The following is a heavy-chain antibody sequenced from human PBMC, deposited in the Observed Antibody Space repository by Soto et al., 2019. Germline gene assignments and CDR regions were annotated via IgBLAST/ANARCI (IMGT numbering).Heavy chain of an antibody. Sequence: SETLSLTCAVSGGSISSSNWWRWVRQAPGKGLECIGEIYHSGSTNYNPSLKSRVTISVDKSKNQFSLKLSSVTAAETAVYYCARERDIAVARLVDYWGPGTLFTVSS. J-gene: IGHJ4*02. V-gene: IGHV4-4*02. D-gene: IGHD6-19*01. CDR1: GGSISSSNW. CDR3: ARERDIAVARLVDY. CDR2: IYHSGST.